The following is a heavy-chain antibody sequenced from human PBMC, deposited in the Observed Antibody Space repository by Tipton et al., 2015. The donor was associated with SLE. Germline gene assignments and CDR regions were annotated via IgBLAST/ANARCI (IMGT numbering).Heavy chain of an antibody. CDR3: ARLIAAAGTFDY. CDR2: ISYDGSNK. V-gene: IGHV3-30*03. D-gene: IGHD6-13*01. J-gene: IGHJ4*02. Sequence: SLRLSCAASGFTFSSYGMHWVRQAPGKGLEWVAVISYDGSNKYYADSVKGRFTISRDNAKNSLYLQMNSLRAEDTAVYYCARLIAAAGTFDYWGQGTLVTVSS. CDR1: GFTFSSYG.